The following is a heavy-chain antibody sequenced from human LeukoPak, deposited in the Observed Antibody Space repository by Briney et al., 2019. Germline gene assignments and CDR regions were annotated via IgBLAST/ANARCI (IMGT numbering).Heavy chain of an antibody. J-gene: IGHJ3*01. CDR1: GIRFGRYA. CDR3: AKDSSVLPNALDL. Sequence: GGSLRLYCAASGIRFGRYAMTWVRQAPGKGLEWVSVISYSGSSPYYGDSVKGRFTISRDNSKNTVYLQMNSLRDEDTALYYCAKDSSVLPNALDLSGQGTMVTVSS. CDR2: ISYSGSSP. D-gene: IGHD4/OR15-4a*01. V-gene: IGHV3-23*01.